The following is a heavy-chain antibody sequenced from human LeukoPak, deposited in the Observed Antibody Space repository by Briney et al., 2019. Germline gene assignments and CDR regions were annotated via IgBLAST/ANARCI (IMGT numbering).Heavy chain of an antibody. CDR1: GYSISSGYY. V-gene: IGHV4-38-2*01. CDR2: ISHSGST. J-gene: IGHJ6*03. Sequence: KPSENLPLTCAVSGYSISSGYYWGWIRPPPGKGMEWIGPISHSGSTNYNPSLKSRVTISVDTSKNQFSLKLSSVSAADTAVYYCARHMGSSYGYYYYDYMDVWGKGTTVTVSS. CDR3: ARHMGSSYGYYYYDYMDV. D-gene: IGHD5-18*01.